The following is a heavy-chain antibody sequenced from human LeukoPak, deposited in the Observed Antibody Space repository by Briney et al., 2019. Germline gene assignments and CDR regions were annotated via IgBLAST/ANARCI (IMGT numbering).Heavy chain of an antibody. CDR3: AKEARHYYDSSGYKGSYFDY. CDR2: ISYDGSNK. J-gene: IGHJ4*02. D-gene: IGHD3-22*01. Sequence: GGSLRLSCAASGFTFSSYGMHWVRQAPGKGLEWVAVISYDGSNKYYADSVKGRFTISRDNSKYTLYLQMNSLRAEDTAVYYCAKEARHYYDSSGYKGSYFDYWGQGTLVTVSS. V-gene: IGHV3-30*18. CDR1: GFTFSSYG.